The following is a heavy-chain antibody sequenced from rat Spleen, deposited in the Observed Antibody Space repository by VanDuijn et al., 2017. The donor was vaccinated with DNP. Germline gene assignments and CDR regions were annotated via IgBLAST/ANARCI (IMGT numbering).Heavy chain of an antibody. D-gene: IGHD4-1*01. CDR2: ISPDGGST. Sequence: EVQLMESGGGLVQPGGSLKLSCAASGFTFGDYYMSWVRQPPTKGLEWVASISPDGGSTYYPDSVKGRFTISRDNAENTVYLQMNSLRSEDTATYYCAKDRTGGFAMDAWGQGTSVTVSS. J-gene: IGHJ4*01. V-gene: IGHV5-20*01. CDR1: GFTFGDYY. CDR3: AKDRTGGFAMDA.